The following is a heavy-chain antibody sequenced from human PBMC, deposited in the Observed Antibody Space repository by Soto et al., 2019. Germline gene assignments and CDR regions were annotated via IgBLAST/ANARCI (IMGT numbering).Heavy chain of an antibody. V-gene: IGHV6-1*01. Sequence: PSQTRSLTCAISGDSVSSNSAAWNWIRQSPSRGLEWLGRTYYRSKWYNDYAVSVKSRITINPDKSKNQISLQLNSVTPEDTAVYYCASCRDLYGAFCDHFDYWGLGILLTVSS. CDR3: ASCRDLYGAFCDHFDY. D-gene: IGHD2-2*02. J-gene: IGHJ4*02. CDR1: GDSVSSNSAA. CDR2: TYYRSKWYN.